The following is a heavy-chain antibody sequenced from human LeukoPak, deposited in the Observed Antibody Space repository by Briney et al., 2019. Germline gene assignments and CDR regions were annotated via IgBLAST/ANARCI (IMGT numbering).Heavy chain of an antibody. V-gene: IGHV3-23*01. J-gene: IGHJ4*02. CDR2: ISGSGGST. CDR1: GFTFSSYA. Sequence: GGSLRLSCAASGFTFSSYAMSWVRQAPGKGLEWVSAISGSGGSTYYADSVKGRFTISRDNSKNTLYLQMNSLRAEDTAVYYCARFPLWFGEFRYFDYWGQGTLVTVSS. D-gene: IGHD3-10*01. CDR3: ARFPLWFGEFRYFDY.